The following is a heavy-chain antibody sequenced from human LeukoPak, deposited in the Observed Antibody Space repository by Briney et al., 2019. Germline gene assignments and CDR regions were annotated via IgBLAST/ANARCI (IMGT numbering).Heavy chain of an antibody. J-gene: IGHJ3*02. V-gene: IGHV1-2*02. D-gene: IGHD1-1*01. CDR2: INPNSCGT. CDR1: GYTFTGYY. CDR3: ARDFLDHDAFDI. Sequence: ASVKVSCKASGYTFTGYYMHWVRQAPGQGLEWMGWINPNSCGTNYAQKFQGRVTMTRDTSISTAYMELSRLRSDDTAVYYCARDFLDHDAFDIWGQGTMVTVSS.